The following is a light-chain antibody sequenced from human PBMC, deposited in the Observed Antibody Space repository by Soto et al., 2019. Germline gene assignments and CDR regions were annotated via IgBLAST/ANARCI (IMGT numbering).Light chain of an antibody. CDR3: QSYERSLSARV. CDR1: NSNIGAGYD. CDR2: ANS. Sequence: QPVLTQPPSVSGAPGQRVTISCTGSNSNIGAGYDVHWYQQRPGTAPKLLIYANSNRPSGVPDRFSGSKSGTSASLAITGLQAEDEADYYCQSYERSLSARVFGGGTKLTVL. V-gene: IGLV1-40*01. J-gene: IGLJ3*02.